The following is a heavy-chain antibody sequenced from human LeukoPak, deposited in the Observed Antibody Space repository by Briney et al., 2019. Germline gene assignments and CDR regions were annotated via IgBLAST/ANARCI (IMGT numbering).Heavy chain of an antibody. Sequence: SETLSLTCTVSGGSISSYYWSWIRQPPGKGLEGIGYIYYSGSTNYNPSLKSRVTISVDTSKNQFSLKLSSVTAADTAVYYCANIVVDSRSECFQHWGQGTLVTVSS. CDR2: IYYSGST. J-gene: IGHJ1*01. D-gene: IGHD2-15*01. CDR3: ANIVVDSRSECFQH. CDR1: GGSISSYY. V-gene: IGHV4-59*08.